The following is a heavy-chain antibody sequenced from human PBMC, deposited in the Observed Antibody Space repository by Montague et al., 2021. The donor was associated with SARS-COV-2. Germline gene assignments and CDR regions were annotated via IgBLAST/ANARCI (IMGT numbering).Heavy chain of an antibody. J-gene: IGHJ4*02. V-gene: IGHV6-1*01. CDR3: ARTSASSDY. CDR2: TYYRSKWYN. Sequence: CAISGDSVSRNSPARTWIRQSPSGGLEWLGRTYYRSKWYNDYAVSVKSRITINPDTSKNQIPLQLNSVTPEDTAVYYCARTSASSDYWGQGTLVTVSS. D-gene: IGHD1-26*01. CDR1: GDSVSRNSPA.